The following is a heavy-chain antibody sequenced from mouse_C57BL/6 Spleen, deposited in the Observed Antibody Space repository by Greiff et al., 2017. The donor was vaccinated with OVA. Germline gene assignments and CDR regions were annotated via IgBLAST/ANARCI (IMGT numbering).Heavy chain of an antibody. Sequence: VQLHQPGAELVRPGSSVKLSCKASGYTFTSYWMHWVKQRPIQGLEWIGNIDPSDSETHYNQKFKDKATLTVDKSSSTAYMQLSSLTSEDSAVYYRARGGTTVVATHWYFDVWGTGTTVTVAS. D-gene: IGHD1-1*01. CDR1: GYTFTSYW. J-gene: IGHJ1*03. CDR2: IDPSDSET. CDR3: ARGGTTVVATHWYFDV. V-gene: IGHV1-52*01.